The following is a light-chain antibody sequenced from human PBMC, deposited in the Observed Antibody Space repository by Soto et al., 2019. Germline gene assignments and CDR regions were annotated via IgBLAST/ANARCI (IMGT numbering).Light chain of an antibody. CDR3: QQYYSSKWT. CDR1: QSLVHSNGYNY. Sequence: DIVMTQSPLSLPVTPGEPASTSGRSSQSLVHSNGYNYLAWYLQTPGQPPKLXIYWASTRESGVPERFRGSGAGTDCTRTITSLQAEDVAVDYCQQYYSSKWTFGQGTKVDIK. CDR2: WAS. J-gene: IGKJ1*01. V-gene: IGKV2-28*01.